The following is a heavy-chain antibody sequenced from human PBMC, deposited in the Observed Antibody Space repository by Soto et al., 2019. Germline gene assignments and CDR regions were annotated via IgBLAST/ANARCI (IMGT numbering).Heavy chain of an antibody. CDR3: ARGRHERNGIIAAAGTQPLDYYYGMDV. V-gene: IGHV1-46*01. Sequence: VASVKVSCKASGYTFTSYYMHWVRQAPGQGLEWMGIINPSGGSTSYAQKFQGRVTMTRDTSTSTVYMELSSLRSEDTAVYYCARGRHERNGIIAAAGTQPLDYYYGMDVWGQGTTVTVSS. D-gene: IGHD6-13*01. J-gene: IGHJ6*02. CDR1: GYTFTSYY. CDR2: INPSGGST.